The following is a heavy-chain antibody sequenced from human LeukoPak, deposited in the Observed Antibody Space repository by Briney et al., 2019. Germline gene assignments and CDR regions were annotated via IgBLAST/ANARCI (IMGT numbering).Heavy chain of an antibody. CDR1: GGSISSYY. V-gene: IGHV4-59*01. CDR3: ARGTSEAWFDP. Sequence: PSETLSLTCTVSGGSISSYYWSWIRQPPGKGLEWIGYIYYSGSTNCNPSLKSRVTISVDTSKNQFSLKLSSVTAADTAVYYCARGTSEAWFDPWGQGTLVTVSS. J-gene: IGHJ5*02. D-gene: IGHD1-14*01. CDR2: IYYSGST.